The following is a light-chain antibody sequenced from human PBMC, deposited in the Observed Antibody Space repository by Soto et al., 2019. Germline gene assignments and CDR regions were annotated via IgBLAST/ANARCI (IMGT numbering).Light chain of an antibody. CDR3: QQGYTSAIT. V-gene: IGKV1-39*01. CDR2: ASS. CDR1: QSIGKH. J-gene: IGKJ5*01. Sequence: DIQMTQSPSSLSSTVGDRVTINCRASQSIGKHLNWYQQKPGKAPKFLIYASSSLQSGVPSRFSGSGSGTDFTLTINSLQPEDFATYYCQQGYTSAITFGQGTRLEIK.